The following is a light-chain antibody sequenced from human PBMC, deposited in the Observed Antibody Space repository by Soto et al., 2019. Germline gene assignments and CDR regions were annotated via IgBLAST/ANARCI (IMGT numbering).Light chain of an antibody. J-gene: IGKJ5*01. Sequence: EIVMTLSPATLSVSPGERATLSCRSSQSVSSNLAWYQQKPGQAPSLLLYGASTRATGIPARFSGSGSGTEFTLTISSLQSEDFAVYYCQQYNNWPPITFGQGTRLEIK. CDR1: QSVSSN. CDR2: GAS. CDR3: QQYNNWPPIT. V-gene: IGKV3-15*01.